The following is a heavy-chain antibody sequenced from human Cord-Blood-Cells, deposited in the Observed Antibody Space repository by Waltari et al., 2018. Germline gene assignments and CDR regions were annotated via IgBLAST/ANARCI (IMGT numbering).Heavy chain of an antibody. CDR3: ATDTTVTTNWFDP. CDR1: GFTFSSYE. CDR2: ISSSGSTI. D-gene: IGHD4-17*01. V-gene: IGHV3-48*03. J-gene: IGHJ5*02. Sequence: EVQLVESGGGLVQPGGSLRLSCAASGFTFSSYELNWVPQAPGKGLEWVSYISSSGSTIYYADSVKGRFTISRDNAKNSLYLQMNSLRAEDTAVYYCATDTTVTTNWFDPWGQGTLVTVSS.